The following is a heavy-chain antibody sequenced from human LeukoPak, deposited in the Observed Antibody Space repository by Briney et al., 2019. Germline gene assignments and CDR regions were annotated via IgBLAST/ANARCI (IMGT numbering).Heavy chain of an antibody. Sequence: GASVKVSCKASGGTFSSYAISWVRQAPGQGLEWMGRIIPILGIANYAQKFRGRVTITADKSTSTAYMELSSLRSEDTAVYYCARDSYGDYIYYYYYGMDVWGQGTTVTVSS. CDR2: IIPILGIA. CDR1: GGTFSSYA. D-gene: IGHD4-17*01. V-gene: IGHV1-69*04. J-gene: IGHJ6*02. CDR3: ARDSYGDYIYYYYYGMDV.